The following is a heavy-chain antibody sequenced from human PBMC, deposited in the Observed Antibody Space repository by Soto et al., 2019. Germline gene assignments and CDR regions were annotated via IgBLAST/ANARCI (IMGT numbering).Heavy chain of an antibody. CDR3: ASMGYSSSSYYYYYGMDV. D-gene: IGHD6-6*01. Sequence: PGGSLRLSCAASGFTFSSYWMHWVRQAPGKGLVWVSRINSDGSSTSYADSVKGRFTISRDNAKNTLYLQMNSLRAEDTAVYYCASMGYSSSSYYYYYGMDVWGQGTTVTVS. V-gene: IGHV3-74*01. CDR2: INSDGSST. CDR1: GFTFSSYW. J-gene: IGHJ6*02.